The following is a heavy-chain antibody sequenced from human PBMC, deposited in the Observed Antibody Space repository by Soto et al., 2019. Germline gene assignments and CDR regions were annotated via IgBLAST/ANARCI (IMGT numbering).Heavy chain of an antibody. CDR3: VKDLVVVAVRSSPFQY. CDR2: ISHSGDTT. CDR1: GITFSSFA. J-gene: IGHJ4*02. Sequence: GGSLRLSCATSGITFSSFAMSWVRQAPGEGLEWVSTISHSGDTTYYTDSVKGRFTVTRDNSKSTLYLQMNSLRAEDTAVYYCVKDLVVVAVRSSPFQYWGQGTLVTVSS. D-gene: IGHD2-15*01. V-gene: IGHV3-23*01.